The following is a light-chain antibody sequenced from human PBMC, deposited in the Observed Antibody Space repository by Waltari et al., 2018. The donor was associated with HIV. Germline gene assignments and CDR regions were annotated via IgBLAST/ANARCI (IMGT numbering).Light chain of an antibody. CDR1: SSNIGAGHA. CDR2: ENI. Sequence: QSVLTQPPSVSGAPGQRVTIFCTGSSSNIGAGHAVHWYQLLPGTAPKVVIFENIERPAGVPARLSGSRPGTAAHRAINELRAEEEADYYCHSRAGNLGVFGGGTKVTVL. V-gene: IGLV1-40*01. CDR3: HSRAGNLGV. J-gene: IGLJ3*02.